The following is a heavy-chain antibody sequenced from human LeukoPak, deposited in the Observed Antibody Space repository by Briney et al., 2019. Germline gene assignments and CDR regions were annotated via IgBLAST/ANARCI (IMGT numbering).Heavy chain of an antibody. CDR3: ARQGYSYAHFDP. CDR1: GGSISSSSYY. Sequence: SETLSLTCTVSGGSISSSSYYWGWIRQPPGKGLEWIGSIYYSGSTHYNPSLKSRVTISVDTSKNQFSLKLSSVTAADTAVYYCARQGYSYAHFDPWGQGTLVTVSS. J-gene: IGHJ5*02. CDR2: IYYSGST. V-gene: IGHV4-39*01. D-gene: IGHD5-18*01.